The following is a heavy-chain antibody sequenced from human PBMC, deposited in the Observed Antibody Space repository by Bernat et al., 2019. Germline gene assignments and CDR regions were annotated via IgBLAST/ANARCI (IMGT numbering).Heavy chain of an antibody. CDR3: AKDPYYGDYSVLVSWFDP. CDR2: ISGSGGST. D-gene: IGHD4-17*01. J-gene: IGHJ5*02. Sequence: EVQLLESGGGLVQPGGSLRLSCAASGFTFSSYAMSWVRQAPGKGLEWVSAISGSGGSTYYADSVKGRFTISRDNSKNTLYLQMNSLRAEDTAVYYCAKDPYYGDYSVLVSWFDPWGQGTLVTVSS. CDR1: GFTFSSYA. V-gene: IGHV3-23*01.